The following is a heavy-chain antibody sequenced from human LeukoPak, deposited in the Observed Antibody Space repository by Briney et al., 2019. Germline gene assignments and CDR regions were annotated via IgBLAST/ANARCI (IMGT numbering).Heavy chain of an antibody. CDR2: ISYDGSNK. J-gene: IGHJ1*01. V-gene: IGHV3-30*18. CDR1: GFTFSSYG. CDR3: AKDLSSGCLQD. Sequence: PGGSLRLSCAASGFTFSSYGMHWVRQAPGKGLEWVAVISYDGSNKYYADSVKGRFTISRDNSKNTLYLQMNSLRAEDTAVYYCAKDLSSGCLQDWGQGTLVTVSS. D-gene: IGHD6-19*01.